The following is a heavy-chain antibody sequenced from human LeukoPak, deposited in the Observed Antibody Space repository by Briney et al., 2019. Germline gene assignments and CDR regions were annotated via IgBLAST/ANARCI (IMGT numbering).Heavy chain of an antibody. CDR3: ARVPGTTVTTRNFDY. CDR1: GFTFSSYT. V-gene: IGHV3-23*01. CDR2: ITTSDGNT. J-gene: IGHJ4*02. D-gene: IGHD4-17*01. Sequence: GGSLRLSCAASGFTFSSYTMSWVRQAPGKGLEWVSTITTSDGNTYYADAVKGRFTISRDNSKNTLYLQMNSLRAEDTAVYYCARVPGTTVTTRNFDYWGQGTLVTVSS.